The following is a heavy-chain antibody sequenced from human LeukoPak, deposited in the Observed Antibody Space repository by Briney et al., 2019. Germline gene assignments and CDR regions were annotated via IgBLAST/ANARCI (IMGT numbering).Heavy chain of an antibody. Sequence: GGSLRLSCAASGFTFSSYAMHWVRQAPGKGLEWVAVISYDGGNKYYADSVKGRFTISRDNSKNTLYLQMDSLRAEDTAVYYCARPGEMATIIRSRYFDLWGRGTLVTVSS. J-gene: IGHJ2*01. V-gene: IGHV3-30*04. D-gene: IGHD5-24*01. CDR3: ARPGEMATIIRSRYFDL. CDR1: GFTFSSYA. CDR2: ISYDGGNK.